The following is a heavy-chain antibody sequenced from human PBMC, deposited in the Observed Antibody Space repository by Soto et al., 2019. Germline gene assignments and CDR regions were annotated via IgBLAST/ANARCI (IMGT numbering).Heavy chain of an antibody. D-gene: IGHD3-22*01. CDR2: IYYSGST. V-gene: IGHV4-39*01. Sequence: SETLSLTCTVSGGSISSSSYYWGWIRQPPGKVLEWIGSIYYSGSTYYNPSLKSRVTISVDTSKNQFSLKLSSVTAADTAVYYCARHNPYYYDSSGYWPFAYWGQGTLVTVSS. CDR3: ARHNPYYYDSSGYWPFAY. CDR1: GGSISSSSYY. J-gene: IGHJ4*02.